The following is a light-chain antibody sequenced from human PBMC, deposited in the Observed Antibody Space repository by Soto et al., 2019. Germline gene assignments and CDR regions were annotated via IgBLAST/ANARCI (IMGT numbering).Light chain of an antibody. CDR1: SSNIGGNS. CDR3: GSWDSSLSAYV. V-gene: IGLV1-51*01. Sequence: QSVLTQPPSVSAAPGQKVTISCSGSSSNIGGNSVSWYQQLPETAPKLLIYDDNKRTSGIPDRFSGSKSGTSATLGITGFQTGDEADYYCGSWDSSLSAYVFGTGTKVTVL. J-gene: IGLJ1*01. CDR2: DDN.